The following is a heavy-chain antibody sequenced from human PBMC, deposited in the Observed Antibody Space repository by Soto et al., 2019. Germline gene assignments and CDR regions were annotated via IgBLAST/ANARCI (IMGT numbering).Heavy chain of an antibody. V-gene: IGHV3-23*01. CDR1: GFTFRDYA. D-gene: IGHD6-19*01. J-gene: IGHJ4*02. Sequence: PGGSLRLSCAASGFTFRDYAMTWVRQAPGKGLEWVSGISGSVDTTYYADSVKGRFTISRDNSKNTLYLQMNDLRAEDTAVYYCAKEAPLGYSSGEFADWVQGTQVTAPQ. CDR3: AKEAPLGYSSGEFAD. CDR2: ISGSVDTT.